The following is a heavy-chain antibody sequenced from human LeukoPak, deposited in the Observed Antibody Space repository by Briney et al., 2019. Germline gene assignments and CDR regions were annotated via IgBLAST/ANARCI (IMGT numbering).Heavy chain of an antibody. D-gene: IGHD3-10*01. V-gene: IGHV1-2*02. CDR2: INPNSGGT. CDR1: GYTFTGYY. Sequence: ASVKVSCKASGYTFTGYYMHWVRQAPGQGLEWMGWINPNSGGTNYAQKFQGRVTMTRDTSISTAYMELSRLRSDDTAVYYCAPGGNYYGSGNYYALDYWGQGTLVTVSS. CDR3: APGGNYYGSGNYYALDY. J-gene: IGHJ4*02.